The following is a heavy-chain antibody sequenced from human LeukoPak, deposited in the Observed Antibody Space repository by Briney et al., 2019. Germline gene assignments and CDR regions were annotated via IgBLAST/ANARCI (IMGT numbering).Heavy chain of an antibody. V-gene: IGHV1-18*01. D-gene: IGHD6-13*01. CDR3: AWGKRSSSRYGD. CDR2: ISAYNGNT. CDR1: GYTFTSYG. Sequence: ASVKVSCKASGYTFTSYGISWVRQAPGQGLEWMGWISAYNGNTNYAQKLQGRVTMTTDPSTSTAYMELRSLRSDDTAMYYCAWGKRSSSRYGDWGQGTLVTVSS. J-gene: IGHJ4*02.